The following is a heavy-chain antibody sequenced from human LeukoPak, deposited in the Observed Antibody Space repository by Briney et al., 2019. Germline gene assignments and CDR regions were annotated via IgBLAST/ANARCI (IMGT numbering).Heavy chain of an antibody. CDR3: ARDVGTSEWYTFDY. Sequence: SQTISLICAIYGESVSSINGAWNWIRQSPSRGLEWLGRSYYRSKWYTDSAPSVKGRITIKPDTSRNQHSLQLDSVTPEDSAVYYCARDVGTSEWYTFDYWGQGTLVTVSS. V-gene: IGHV6-1*01. D-gene: IGHD3-3*01. CDR1: GESVSSINGA. J-gene: IGHJ4*02. CDR2: SYYRSKWYT.